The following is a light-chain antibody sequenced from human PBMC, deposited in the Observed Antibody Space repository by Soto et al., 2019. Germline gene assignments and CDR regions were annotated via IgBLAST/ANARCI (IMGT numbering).Light chain of an antibody. CDR1: QLFLLPSNNKNY. Sequence: DGVITISRASLAWSLGERATIECESSQLFLLPSNNKNYLASYQQKPGQPPTLLLSWASARESGVPERFSGSGSGTPFTLSISSLQPEDAAVSYCQQYDTLPLTFGGGTKV. CDR3: QQYDTLPLT. V-gene: IGKV4-1*01. J-gene: IGKJ4*02. CDR2: WAS.